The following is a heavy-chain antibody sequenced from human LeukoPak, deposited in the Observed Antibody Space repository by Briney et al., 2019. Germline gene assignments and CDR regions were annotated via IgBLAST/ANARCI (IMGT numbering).Heavy chain of an antibody. CDR3: AKDVVPDSGWDLDY. D-gene: IGHD6-19*01. CDR2: IYPSGDST. CDR1: GFTFSTYS. Sequence: GSLRLSCAASGFTFSTYSMTWVRQGPGKGLEWVSSIYPSGDSTFYADSVKGRFTISRDNSKNTLYLQMSSLRTEDTAIYYCAKDVVPDSGWDLDYWGQGTLVTVSS. V-gene: IGHV3-23*01. J-gene: IGHJ4*02.